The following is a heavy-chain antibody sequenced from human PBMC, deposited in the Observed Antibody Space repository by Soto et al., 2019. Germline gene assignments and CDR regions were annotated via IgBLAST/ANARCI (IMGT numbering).Heavy chain of an antibody. CDR3: ARGDDYGGKSFDY. CDR1: GFTFSSYW. CDR2: INSDGSST. D-gene: IGHD4-17*01. Sequence: PGGALRLSCAASGFTFSSYWMHWLRQAPGKGLVWVSRINSDGSSTSYADSVKGRFTISRDNAKNTLYLQMNSLRAEDTAVYYCARGDDYGGKSFDYWGQGNLVTVSS. J-gene: IGHJ4*02. V-gene: IGHV3-74*01.